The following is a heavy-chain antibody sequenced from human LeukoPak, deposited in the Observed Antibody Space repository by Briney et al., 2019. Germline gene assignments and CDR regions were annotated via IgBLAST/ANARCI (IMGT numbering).Heavy chain of an antibody. CDR1: GGSISSSNW. CDR2: IYHSGST. CDR3: ASNYYDSSAIDY. V-gene: IGHV4-4*02. Sequence: SETLSLTCAVSGGSISSSNWWSWVRQPPGKGLEWIGEIYHSGSTNYNPSLKSRVTISVDKSKNQFSLKLSSVTAADTAVYYCASNYYDSSAIDYWGQGTLVTVSS. D-gene: IGHD3-22*01. J-gene: IGHJ4*02.